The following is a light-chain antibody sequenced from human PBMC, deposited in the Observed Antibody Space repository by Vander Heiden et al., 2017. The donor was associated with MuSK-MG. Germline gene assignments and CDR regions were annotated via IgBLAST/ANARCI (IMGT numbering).Light chain of an antibody. CDR3: CSYAGSSTDWV. CDR1: SSDVGSYNL. J-gene: IGLJ3*02. Sequence: PGQSITLPCTGTSSDVGSYNLVSWYQQHPGKAPKLMIYEVSKRPSGVSNRCSGSKSGNTASLTISGLQAEDEADYYCCSYAGSSTDWVFGGGTKLTVL. V-gene: IGLV2-23*02. CDR2: EVS.